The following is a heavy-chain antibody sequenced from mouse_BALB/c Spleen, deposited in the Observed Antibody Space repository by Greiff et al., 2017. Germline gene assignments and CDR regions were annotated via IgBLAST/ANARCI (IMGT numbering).Heavy chain of an antibody. CDR3: ARDYYGSFHYFDY. CDR2: ISYSGST. CDR1: GYSITSDYA. Sequence: DVQLQESGPGLVKPSQSLSLTCTVTGYSITSDYAWNWIRQFPGNKLEWMGYISYSGSTSYNPSLKSRISITRDTSKNQFFLQLNSVTTEDTATYYCARDYYGSFHYFDYWGQGTTLTVSS. J-gene: IGHJ2*01. V-gene: IGHV3-2*02. D-gene: IGHD1-1*01.